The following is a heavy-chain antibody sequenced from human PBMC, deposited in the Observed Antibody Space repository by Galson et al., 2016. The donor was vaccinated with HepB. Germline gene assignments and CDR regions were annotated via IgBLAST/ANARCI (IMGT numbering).Heavy chain of an antibody. J-gene: IGHJ6*02. CDR1: GFTFSNYA. Sequence: SLRLACAASGFTFSNYAMNWVRQAPGKGLEWVSVISGSTYYADPVRGRFTISRDNSKNTQYLQMNSLRVEDTAVYYCAKESGYSDRYPYYYGMDVWGQGTTVTVSS. V-gene: IGHV3-23*01. CDR3: AKESGYSDRYPYYYGMDV. CDR2: ISGST. D-gene: IGHD2-21*02.